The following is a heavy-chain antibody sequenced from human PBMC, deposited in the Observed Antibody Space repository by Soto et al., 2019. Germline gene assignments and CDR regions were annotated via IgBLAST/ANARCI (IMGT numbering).Heavy chain of an antibody. J-gene: IGHJ4*02. Sequence: EVQLVESGGDLVKPGGSLRLSCAASGFTFSDAWMHWVRQAPGKGLEWVGRIKSKTHGETTDYAAPVKGRFTISRHDSKHTVYLQMNSLKTEDTGVYYCTTGEGNYFDSWGPGTLVTASS. CDR2: IKSKTHGETT. V-gene: IGHV3-15*07. CDR1: GFTFSDAW. D-gene: IGHD3-10*01. CDR3: TTGEGNYFDS.